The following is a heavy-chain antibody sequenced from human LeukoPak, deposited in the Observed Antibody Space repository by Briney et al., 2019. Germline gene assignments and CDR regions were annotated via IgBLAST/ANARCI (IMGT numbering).Heavy chain of an antibody. CDR3: ARDPEIWREWELLTDYYFDY. J-gene: IGHJ4*02. CDR2: IRYDGSNK. CDR1: GFTFSSYG. V-gene: IGHV3-30*02. Sequence: PGGSLRLSCAASGFTFSSYGMHWVRQAPGKGLEWVAFIRYDGSNKYYADSVKGRFTISRDNSKNTLYLQMNSLRAEDTAVYYCARDPEIWREWELLTDYYFDYWGQGTLVTVSS. D-gene: IGHD1-26*01.